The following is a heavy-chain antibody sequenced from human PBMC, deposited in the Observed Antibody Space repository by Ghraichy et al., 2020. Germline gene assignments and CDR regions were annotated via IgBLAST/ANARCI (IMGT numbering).Heavy chain of an antibody. CDR1: GGSISSSSYY. Sequence: SETLSLTCTVSGGSISSSSYYWGWIRQPPGKGLEWIGSIYYSGSTYYNPSLKSRVTISVDTSKNQFSLMLSSVTAADPAVYYCARHPSLVIRYFDWLPLPWFYPWGQGTLVTVSS. CDR3: ARHPSLVIRYFDWLPLPWFYP. V-gene: IGHV4-39*01. D-gene: IGHD3-9*01. J-gene: IGHJ5*02. CDR2: IYYSGST.